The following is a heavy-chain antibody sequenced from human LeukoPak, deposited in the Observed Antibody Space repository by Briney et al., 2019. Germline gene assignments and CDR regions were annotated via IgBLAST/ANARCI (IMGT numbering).Heavy chain of an antibody. V-gene: IGHV3-74*01. J-gene: IGHJ4*02. Sequence: GGSLRLSCAASGFTFSNYWIHWVRQGPGKGLMWVSRISGDGSISHYADSVKGRFTISRDNAKNTVYRQMNSLRADDTAVYYCVRLLDYDYWGQGTLVTVSS. CDR3: VRLLDYDY. CDR2: ISGDGSIS. D-gene: IGHD2-15*01. CDR1: GFTFSNYW.